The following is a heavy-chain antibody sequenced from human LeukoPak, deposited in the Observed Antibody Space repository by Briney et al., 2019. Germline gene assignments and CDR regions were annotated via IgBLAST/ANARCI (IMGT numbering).Heavy chain of an antibody. D-gene: IGHD2-2*01. CDR2: IYYSGST. CDR3: ARHYPPGRIVVVPAASPYYFDY. Sequence: PSETLSLTCTVSGGSISSYYWSWIRQPPGKGLEWIGYIYYSGSTNYNPSLKSRVTISVDTSKNQFSLKLSSVTAADTAVYYCARHYPPGRIVVVPAASPYYFDYWGQGTLVTVSS. V-gene: IGHV4-59*08. CDR1: GGSISSYY. J-gene: IGHJ4*02.